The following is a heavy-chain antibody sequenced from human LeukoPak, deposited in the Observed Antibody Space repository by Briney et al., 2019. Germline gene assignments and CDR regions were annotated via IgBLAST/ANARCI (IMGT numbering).Heavy chain of an antibody. CDR1: GFSVSLNY. V-gene: IGHV3-53*01. CDR2: LYSGSDT. CDR3: ARVGDHFHWYLDL. Sequence: PGGSLTLSCAASGFSVSLNYMNWVRQAPGKGLEWVSILYSGSDTYYADSVKGRFTISRDNSKNMLFLHINSLRVEDTAVYYCARVGDHFHWYLDLWGRGTLVTVSS. J-gene: IGHJ2*01. D-gene: IGHD3-3*02.